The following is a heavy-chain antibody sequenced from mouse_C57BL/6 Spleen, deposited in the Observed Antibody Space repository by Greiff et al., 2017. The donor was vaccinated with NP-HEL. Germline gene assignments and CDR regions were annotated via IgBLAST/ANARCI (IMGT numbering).Heavy chain of an antibody. V-gene: IGHV1-53*01. Sequence: QVQLQQPGTELVKPGASVKLSCKASGYTFTSYWMHWVKQRPGQGLEWIGNINPSNGGTNYNEKFKSKATLTVDKSSSTAYMQLSSLTSEDSAVYYCARGGVYDGYSAWFAYWGQGTLVTVSA. J-gene: IGHJ3*01. CDR3: ARGGVYDGYSAWFAY. D-gene: IGHD2-3*01. CDR1: GYTFTSYW. CDR2: INPSNGGT.